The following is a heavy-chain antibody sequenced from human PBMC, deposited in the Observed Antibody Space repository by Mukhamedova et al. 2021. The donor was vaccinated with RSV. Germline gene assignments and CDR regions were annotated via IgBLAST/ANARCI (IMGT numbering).Heavy chain of an antibody. D-gene: IGHD3-16*01. V-gene: IGHV3-15*01. J-gene: IGHJ4*02. CDR2: GGTT. Sequence: GGTTDYAAPVKGRFTISRDDSKNTLYLQMNSLKTEDTGVYYCTTDRFDWDQGTLVTVSS. CDR3: TTDRFD.